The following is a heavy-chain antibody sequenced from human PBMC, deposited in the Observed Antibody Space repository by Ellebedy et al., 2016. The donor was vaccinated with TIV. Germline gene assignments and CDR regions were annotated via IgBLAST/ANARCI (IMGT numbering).Heavy chain of an antibody. D-gene: IGHD2-15*01. CDR3: VRMKWWSFDY. CDR2: VSGGSADT. CDR1: GFIFSNYV. Sequence: GESLKISCAASGFIFSNYVMIWVRQAPGKGLEWVSVVSGGSADTHYADSVKGRFTISRDNSKNTLYLQMNSLRAEDTAVYYCVRMKWWSFDYWGQGTVVTVSS. J-gene: IGHJ4*02. V-gene: IGHV3-23*01.